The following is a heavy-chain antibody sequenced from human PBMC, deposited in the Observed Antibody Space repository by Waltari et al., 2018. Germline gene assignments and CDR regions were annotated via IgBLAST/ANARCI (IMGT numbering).Heavy chain of an antibody. V-gene: IGHV4-34*01. CDR1: GGSFSGYS. D-gene: IGHD3-16*02. CDR2: INHSGST. J-gene: IGHJ4*02. CDR3: ARDRYDYVWGSYRYRILNYFDY. Sequence: QVQLQQWGAGLLKPSETLSLTCAVYGGSFSGYSWSWIRQPPGKGLEWIGEINHSGSTNYNPSLKSRVTISVDTSKNQFSLKLSSVTAADTAVYYCARDRYDYVWGSYRYRILNYFDYWGQGTLVTVSS.